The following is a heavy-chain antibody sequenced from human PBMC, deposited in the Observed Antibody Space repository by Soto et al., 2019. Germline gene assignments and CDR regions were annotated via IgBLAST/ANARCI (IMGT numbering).Heavy chain of an antibody. J-gene: IGHJ4*02. CDR2: ISYSGTT. Sequence: QVQLQESGPGLVKPSQTLSLTCTVSGGSISSGNYYWSWIRQPPGKGLEWIGFISYSGTTHYSASLRRRVSISVATSKNQFSLDLSSVTAADTAVYYCATMGTPVTGLYYFDYWGQGTLVTVSS. D-gene: IGHD4-17*01. CDR3: ATMGTPVTGLYYFDY. CDR1: GGSISSGNYY. V-gene: IGHV4-30-4*01.